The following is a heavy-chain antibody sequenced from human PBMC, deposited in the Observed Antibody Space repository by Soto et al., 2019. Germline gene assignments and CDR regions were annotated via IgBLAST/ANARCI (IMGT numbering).Heavy chain of an antibody. CDR3: ARVSVVATIDAFDI. CDR2: ISSSSSYI. Sequence: EVQLVESGGGLVKPGGSLRLSCAASGFTFSSYSMNWVRQAPGKGLEWVSYISSSSSYIYYADSVKGRFTISRDNAKNSLYLQMNSLRAEDTAVYYCARVSVVATIDAFDIWGQGTMVTVSS. V-gene: IGHV3-21*01. CDR1: GFTFSSYS. D-gene: IGHD5-12*01. J-gene: IGHJ3*02.